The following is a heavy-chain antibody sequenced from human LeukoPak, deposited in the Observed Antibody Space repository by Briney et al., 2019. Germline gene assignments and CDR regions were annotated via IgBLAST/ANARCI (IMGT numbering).Heavy chain of an antibody. Sequence: GGSLRLSCAASGFTFSSYAMSWVRQAPGKGLEWVSAIYSGGTYYAYADSVKGRFTISRDTSKNTLYLQMNSLRVEDTAVYYCARVTLIRGPPPVWGRGTLVTVSS. J-gene: IGHJ4*02. CDR2: IYSGGTYY. CDR1: GFTFSSYA. D-gene: IGHD3-10*01. CDR3: ARVTLIRGPPPV. V-gene: IGHV3-23*05.